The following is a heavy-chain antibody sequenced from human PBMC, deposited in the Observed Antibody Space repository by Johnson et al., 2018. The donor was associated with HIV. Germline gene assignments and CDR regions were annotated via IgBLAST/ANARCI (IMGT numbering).Heavy chain of an antibody. CDR1: GFTFDDYD. CDR2: INWNGGPT. V-gene: IGHV3-20*04. J-gene: IGHJ3*02. Sequence: VESGGGVVRPGGSLRLSCAASGFTFDDYDMTWVRQGPGKGREWVSHINWNGGPTGYPVSVLCRVPCSREHAQNSLYLQMDSLRAEDTALYYCARVWGYSSSSGGNYPKVRSPAFDIWGQGTMVTVSS. D-gene: IGHD6-6*01. CDR3: ARVWGYSSSSGGNYPKVRSPAFDI.